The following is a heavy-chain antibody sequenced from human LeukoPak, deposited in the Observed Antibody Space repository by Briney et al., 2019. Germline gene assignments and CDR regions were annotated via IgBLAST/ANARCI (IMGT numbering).Heavy chain of an antibody. CDR2: ISYDGSNK. V-gene: IGHV3-30*04. CDR1: GFTFSSYA. J-gene: IGHJ5*02. D-gene: IGHD3-22*01. Sequence: GGSLRLSCAASGFTFSSYAMHWVRQAPGKGLEWVAVISYDGSNKYYADSVKDRFTISRDNSKNTLYLQMNSLRAEDTAVHYCARDLTNYYDSSGYYNPWGQGTLVTVSS. CDR3: ARDLTNYYDSSGYYNP.